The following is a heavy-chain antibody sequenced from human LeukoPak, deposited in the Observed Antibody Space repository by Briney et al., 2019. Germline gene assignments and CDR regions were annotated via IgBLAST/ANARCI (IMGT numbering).Heavy chain of an antibody. J-gene: IGHJ4*02. CDR2: IWFNGSNK. CDR1: GFIFSNDA. V-gene: IGHV3-33*01. D-gene: IGHD1-1*01. CDR3: VRDPSGSGFAFDS. Sequence: GGSLRLSCAASGFIFSNDAMHWVRQAPGKGLEWVAFIWFNGSNKHYADSVKGRFTISRDNSEDTLYLQMNSLRAEDTAVYYCVRDPSGSGFAFDSWGQGALVTVSS.